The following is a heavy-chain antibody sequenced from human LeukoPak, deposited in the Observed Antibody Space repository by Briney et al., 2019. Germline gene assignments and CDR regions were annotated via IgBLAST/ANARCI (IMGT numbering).Heavy chain of an antibody. CDR1: GFTFDDYA. Sequence: GGSLGLSCAASGFTFDDYAMHWVRQAPGKGLEWVSLISGDGGSTYYADSVKGRFTISRDNSKNSLYLQMNSLRTEDTALYYCAKDMKSGYDWTDYFDYWGQGTLVTVSS. D-gene: IGHD5-12*01. V-gene: IGHV3-43*02. CDR2: ISGDGGST. CDR3: AKDMKSGYDWTDYFDY. J-gene: IGHJ4*02.